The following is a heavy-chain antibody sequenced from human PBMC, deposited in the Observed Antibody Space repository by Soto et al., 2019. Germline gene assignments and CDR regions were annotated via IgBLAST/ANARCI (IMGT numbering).Heavy chain of an antibody. J-gene: IGHJ4*02. D-gene: IGHD4-17*01. CDR3: ARDGTVTTGGSDY. CDR1: GFTFSSYG. V-gene: IGHV3-33*01. Sequence: VQLVESGGGVVQPGRSLRLSCAASGFTFSSYGMHWVRQAPGKGLEWVAVIWYDGSNKYYADSVKGRFTISRDNSKNTLYLQMNSLRAEDTAVYYCARDGTVTTGGSDYWGQGTLVTVSS. CDR2: IWYDGSNK.